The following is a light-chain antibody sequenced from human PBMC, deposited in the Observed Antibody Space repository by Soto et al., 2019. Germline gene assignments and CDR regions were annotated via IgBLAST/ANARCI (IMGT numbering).Light chain of an antibody. CDR1: SSDVAGYNH. V-gene: IGLV2-14*01. CDR3: NSYTASTTRI. Sequence: QSALTQPASVSGSPGQSITISCTGTSSDVAGYNHVSWYQHHPGKAPKLMIYEVTKRPSGVSNRFSGSKSGDTASLTISGLQAEDEADYYCNSYTASTTRIFGTGTKLTVL. J-gene: IGLJ1*01. CDR2: EVT.